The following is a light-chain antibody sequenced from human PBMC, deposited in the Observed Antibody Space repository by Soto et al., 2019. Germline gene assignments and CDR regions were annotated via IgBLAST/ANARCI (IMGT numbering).Light chain of an antibody. CDR1: HSVRSY. CDR2: DTS. Sequence: IVLTHSPGTLSFSRGEIATLSFRASHSVRSYLAWYQQKPGQAPRLLIYDTSTRATGIPARFSGSGSGTECTLTISSLQSEDFAVYYCQQYNNWPPITFGQGTRLEIK. J-gene: IGKJ5*01. CDR3: QQYNNWPPIT. V-gene: IGKV3-15*01.